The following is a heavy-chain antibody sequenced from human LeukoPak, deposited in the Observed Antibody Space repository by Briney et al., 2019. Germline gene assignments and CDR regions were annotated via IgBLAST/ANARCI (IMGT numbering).Heavy chain of an antibody. CDR3: ARDYRLGYSSGLPMSY. V-gene: IGHV1-18*01. Sequence: ASVKVSCKASGYTFTSYGISWVRQAPGQGHEWMGWISAFNGNTNYAQKLQGRVTMTTDTSTSTAYMELRSLRSDDTAVYYCARDYRLGYSSGLPMSYWGQGTLVTVSS. CDR1: GYTFTSYG. J-gene: IGHJ4*02. CDR2: ISAFNGNT. D-gene: IGHD6-19*01.